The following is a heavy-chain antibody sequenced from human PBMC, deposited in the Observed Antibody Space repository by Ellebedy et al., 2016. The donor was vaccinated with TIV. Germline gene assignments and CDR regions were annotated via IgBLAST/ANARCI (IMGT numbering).Heavy chain of an antibody. CDR2: ISYDGSNK. Sequence: GGSLRLXXAASGFTFSSYGMHWVRQAPGKGLEWVAVISYDGSNKYYADSVKGRFTISRDNSKNTLYLQMNSLRAEDTAVYYCAKDRRYCSSTSCYWWYFQHWGQGTLVTVSS. CDR1: GFTFSSYG. V-gene: IGHV3-30*18. J-gene: IGHJ1*01. CDR3: AKDRRYCSSTSCYWWYFQH. D-gene: IGHD2-2*01.